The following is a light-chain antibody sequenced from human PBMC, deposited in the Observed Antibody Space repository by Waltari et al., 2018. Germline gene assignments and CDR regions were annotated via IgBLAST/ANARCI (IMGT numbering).Light chain of an antibody. CDR1: QSVTTN. V-gene: IGKV3-15*01. CDR3: QQSDNWPPIT. Sequence: EVVMTQSPAILSVSPGERATLSCTARQSVTTNLAWYQQKPGQAPRLPIFGASTRATGVPARCSGSGSGTDFTLTSSDLQSDDFAVYYCQQSDNWPPITFGQGTRLEIK. J-gene: IGKJ5*01. CDR2: GAS.